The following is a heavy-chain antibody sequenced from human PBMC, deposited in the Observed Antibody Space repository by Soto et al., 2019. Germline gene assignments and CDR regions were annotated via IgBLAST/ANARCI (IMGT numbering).Heavy chain of an antibody. CDR1: GFTFSNYA. Sequence: QLLESGGGLVQTGGSLRLSFTASGFTFSNYAMSWVRQAPGKGLEWASGIRSSGESTYYADSVKGRLTISRDNSKHMLYLQINSLRAEDTAVYYCAKGGRRVLIPMDVWGQGTTVTVSS. J-gene: IGHJ6*02. CDR3: AKGGRRVLIPMDV. V-gene: IGHV3-23*01. CDR2: IRSSGEST. D-gene: IGHD2-8*01.